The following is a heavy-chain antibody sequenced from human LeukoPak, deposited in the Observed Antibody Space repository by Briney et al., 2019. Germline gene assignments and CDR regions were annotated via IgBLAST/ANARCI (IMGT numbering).Heavy chain of an antibody. Sequence: GGSLRLSCAASGFTFSDYYMNWIRQAPGKGLEWVSHISSSGSTITYADSVKGRFTVSRVNTKNSLYLQMNSLRADDTAIYYCARTKWQLPWAWGQGTLVTVSS. V-gene: IGHV3-11*04. D-gene: IGHD1-26*01. CDR2: ISSSGSTI. CDR3: ARTKWQLPWA. J-gene: IGHJ1*01. CDR1: GFTFSDYY.